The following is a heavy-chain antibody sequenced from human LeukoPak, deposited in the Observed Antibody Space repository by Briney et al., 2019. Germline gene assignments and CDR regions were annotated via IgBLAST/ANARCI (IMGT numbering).Heavy chain of an antibody. J-gene: IGHJ5*02. D-gene: IGHD3-10*01. CDR1: GGSISSSSYY. Sequence: PSETLSLTCTVSGGSISSSSYYWGWIRQPPGKGLEWIGSIYYSGSTYYNPSLKSRVTMSVDTSKNQFSLKLSSVTAADTAVYYCARSLLVVRGENWFDPWGQGTLVTVSS. CDR3: ARSLLVVRGENWFDP. CDR2: IYYSGST. V-gene: IGHV4-39*07.